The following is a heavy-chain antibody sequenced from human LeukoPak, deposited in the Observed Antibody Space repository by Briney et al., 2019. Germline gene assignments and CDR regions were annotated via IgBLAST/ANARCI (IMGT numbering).Heavy chain of an antibody. V-gene: IGHV3-30*02. CDR2: IRYDGSNK. Sequence: GGSLRLSCAASGFTSSSYGMHWVRQAPGKGLEWVAFIRYDGSNKYYADSVKGRFTISRDNSKNTLYLQMNSLRAEDTAVYYCAKDHSAKGYYFDYWGQGTLVTVSS. J-gene: IGHJ4*02. CDR3: AKDHSAKGYYFDY. D-gene: IGHD3-10*01. CDR1: GFTSSSYG.